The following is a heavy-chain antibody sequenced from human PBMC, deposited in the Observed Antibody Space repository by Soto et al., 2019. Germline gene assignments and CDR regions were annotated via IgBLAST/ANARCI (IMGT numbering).Heavy chain of an antibody. CDR2: IYYSGST. D-gene: IGHD6-19*01. CDR3: ERHMESGWSLGWGMEV. V-gene: IGHV4-39*01. Sequence: SQTLPLPWTASASCISSSSYYWGWIRQPPGKGLEWIGSIYYSGSTYYNPSLKSRVTISVDTSKNQFSLKLSYVTAADTDVYYGERHMESGWSLGWGMEVWGQGTTVT. J-gene: IGHJ6*02. CDR1: ASCISSSSYY.